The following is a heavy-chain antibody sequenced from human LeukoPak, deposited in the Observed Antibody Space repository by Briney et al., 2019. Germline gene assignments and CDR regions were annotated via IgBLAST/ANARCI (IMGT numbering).Heavy chain of an antibody. Sequence: SETLSLTFTVSGGSISSYYWSWIRQPAGKGLEWIGRIYTSGSTNYNPSLKSRVTMSVDTSKNQFSLKLSSVTAADTAVYYCAREYYDFSSGYEDFWGQGTLVTVSS. J-gene: IGHJ4*02. CDR2: IYTSGST. V-gene: IGHV4-4*07. CDR3: AREYYDFSSGYEDF. D-gene: IGHD3-3*01. CDR1: GGSISSYY.